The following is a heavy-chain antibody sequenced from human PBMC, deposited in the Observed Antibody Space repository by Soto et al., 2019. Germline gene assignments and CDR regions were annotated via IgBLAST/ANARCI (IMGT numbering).Heavy chain of an antibody. CDR3: ARGRFVYYGSGSYSSKYYYYYYGMDV. Sequence: SETLSLTCAVYGGSFSGYYWSWIRQPPGKALEWIGEINHSGSTNYNPSLKSRVTIAVDTSKNQFSLKLSSVTAADTAVYYCARGRFVYYGSGSYSSKYYYYYYGMDVWGQGTTVTVSS. CDR2: INHSGST. CDR1: GGSFSGYY. D-gene: IGHD3-10*01. J-gene: IGHJ6*02. V-gene: IGHV4-34*01.